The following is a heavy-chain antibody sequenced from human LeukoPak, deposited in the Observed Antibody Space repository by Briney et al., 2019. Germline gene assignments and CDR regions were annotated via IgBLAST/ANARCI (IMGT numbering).Heavy chain of an antibody. J-gene: IGHJ3*02. CDR3: VRAIPAAVLGAFDI. CDR2: ISSGGSPI. Sequence: GGSXRXXCAASGFTFNDYYMSWIRQAPGKGXEWGSYISSGGSPIYYADSVKGRFTISRDNAKNSLYLQMNSLRAEDTAIYYCVRAIPAAVLGAFDIWGQGTMVTVSS. V-gene: IGHV3-11*04. CDR1: GFTFNDYY. D-gene: IGHD2-2*02.